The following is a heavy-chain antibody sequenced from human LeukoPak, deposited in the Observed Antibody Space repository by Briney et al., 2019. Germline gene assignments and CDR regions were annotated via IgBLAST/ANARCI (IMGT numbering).Heavy chain of an antibody. CDR3: ARVLVSAYYYDSSGPNDY. Sequence: SETLSLTCAVYGGSFSGYYWSWIRQPPGKGLEWIGEINHSGSTNYNPSLKSRVTISVDTSKNQFSLKLSSVTAADTAVYYCARVLVSAYYYDSSGPNDYWGQGTLVTVSS. D-gene: IGHD3-22*01. V-gene: IGHV4-34*01. J-gene: IGHJ4*02. CDR2: INHSGST. CDR1: GGSFSGYY.